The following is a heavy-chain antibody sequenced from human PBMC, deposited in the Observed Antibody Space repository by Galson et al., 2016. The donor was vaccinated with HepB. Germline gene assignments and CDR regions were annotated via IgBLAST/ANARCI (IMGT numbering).Heavy chain of an antibody. CDR3: AKAGYSASWYVGPVDY. CDR1: GFTFSRYA. CDR2: ISDIDEHT. V-gene: IGHV3-23*01. D-gene: IGHD6-13*01. Sequence: SLRLSCAASGFTFSRYAMSWVRQAPGKGREWVPAISDIDEHTNNADSVKGRFTISRDNSKSTIYLQMNSVRVYDTAVYFCAKAGYSASWYVGPVDYWGQGTLVSVSS. J-gene: IGHJ4*02.